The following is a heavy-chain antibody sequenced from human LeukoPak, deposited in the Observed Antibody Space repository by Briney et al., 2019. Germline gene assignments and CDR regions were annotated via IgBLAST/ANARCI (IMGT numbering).Heavy chain of an antibody. CDR2: LSGSGRLI. Sequence: PGGSLRLSCAASGFTFSSCAMNWVRQAPGKALEWVSSLSGSGRLIWYAGSVKGRFTISRDNAANSLFLQMNSLRVEDTAVYYCARDLQTGLAFDAWGQGTVVAVSS. J-gene: IGHJ3*01. D-gene: IGHD7-27*01. V-gene: IGHV3-21*06. CDR1: GFTFSSCA. CDR3: ARDLQTGLAFDA.